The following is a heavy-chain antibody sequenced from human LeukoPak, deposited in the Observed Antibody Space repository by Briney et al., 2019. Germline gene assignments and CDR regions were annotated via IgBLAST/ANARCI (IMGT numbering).Heavy chain of an antibody. J-gene: IGHJ4*02. D-gene: IGHD3-22*01. CDR1: GGSFSGYY. CDR3: ARGKAYYYDSSGYYVDY. V-gene: IGHV4-34*01. CDR2: IYYSGST. Sequence: SETLSLTCAVYGGSFSGYYWSWIRQPPGKGLEWIGSIYYSGSTYYNASLKSRVTISVDTSKNQFSLKLSSVTAADTAVYYCARGKAYYYDSSGYYVDYWGQGTLVTVSS.